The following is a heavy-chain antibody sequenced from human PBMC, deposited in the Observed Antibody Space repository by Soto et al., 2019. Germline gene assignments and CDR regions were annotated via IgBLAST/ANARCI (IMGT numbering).Heavy chain of an antibody. V-gene: IGHV4-4*02. CDR2: TYHSGST. CDR1: GVSISSGNW. D-gene: IGHD3-9*01. CDR3: ARSPLFDWSGRSGYDFDY. J-gene: IGHJ4*02. Sequence: QVQLQESGPGQVKPSGTLSLTCSVSGVSISSGNWWSWVRQPPGKGLEWIGDTYHSGSTNYNPSLKSRVTISVDKSKNHFSLELSSVTAADTAVYYCARSPLFDWSGRSGYDFDYWGQGTLVTVSS.